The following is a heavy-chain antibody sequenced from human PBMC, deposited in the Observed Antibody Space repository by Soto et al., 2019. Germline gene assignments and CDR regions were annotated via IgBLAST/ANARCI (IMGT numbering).Heavy chain of an antibody. V-gene: IGHV4-61*01. CDR1: GGSVSSGSYY. Sequence: SETLSLTCTVSGGSVSSGSYYWSWIRQPPGKGLEWIGYIYYSGSTNYNPSLKSRVTISVDTSKNQFSLKLSSVTAADTAVYYCARDLGVGFGELGGSRTGGFDPWGQGTLVTVSS. J-gene: IGHJ5*02. CDR2: IYYSGST. D-gene: IGHD3-10*01. CDR3: ARDLGVGFGELGGSRTGGFDP.